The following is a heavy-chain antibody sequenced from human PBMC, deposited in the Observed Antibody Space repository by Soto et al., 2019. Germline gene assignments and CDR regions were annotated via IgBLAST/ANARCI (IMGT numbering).Heavy chain of an antibody. Sequence: SETLSLTCTVSGGSVSSGRYLWSWIRQPPGKGLQYIGYISYIGTTNYNPSLKSRVTISRDTSRNQFSLRLTFVSAADTAVYYCARLDDYQPDYWGKGALVTVSS. CDR3: ARLDDYQPDY. D-gene: IGHD5-12*01. CDR2: ISYIGTT. V-gene: IGHV4-61*01. J-gene: IGHJ4*02. CDR1: GGSVSSGRYL.